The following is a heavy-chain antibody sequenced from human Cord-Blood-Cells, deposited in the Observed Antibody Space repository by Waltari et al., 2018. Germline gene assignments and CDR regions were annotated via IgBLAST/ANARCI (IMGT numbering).Heavy chain of an antibody. CDR1: GYSISSGYY. D-gene: IGHD1-26*01. V-gene: IGHV4-38-2*02. J-gene: IGHJ4*02. CDR3: ARDQTRGSYLY. Sequence: QVQLQESGPGLVKPSETLSLTCTVSGYSISSGYYWGWIRQPPGKGLEWIGSIYHSGGTHYTPSLKSRVTISVDTSKNQFSLKLSSVTAADTAVYYCARDQTRGSYLYWGQGTLVTVSS. CDR2: IYHSGGT.